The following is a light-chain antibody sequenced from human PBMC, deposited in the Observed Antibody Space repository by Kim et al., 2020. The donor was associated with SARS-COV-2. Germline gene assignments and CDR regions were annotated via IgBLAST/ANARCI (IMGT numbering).Light chain of an antibody. Sequence: AVGQTVRITCQGDSLRRYYASWYQQKPGQAPVLGIYGKNNRPSGIPDRFSGSSSGNTASLTITGAQAEDEADYYCNARDSSGNHLVFGGGTQLTVL. CDR2: GKN. V-gene: IGLV3-19*01. CDR3: NARDSSGNHLV. J-gene: IGLJ2*01. CDR1: SLRRYY.